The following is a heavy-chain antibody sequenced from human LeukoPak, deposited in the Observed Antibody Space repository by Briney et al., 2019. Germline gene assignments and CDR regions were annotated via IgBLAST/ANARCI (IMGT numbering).Heavy chain of an antibody. CDR3: ARGFCSDEICQVFTH. D-gene: IGHD3-3*01. Sequence: SETLSLTCNVYGGAVNSYYWSWIRQTPGEGLKWIGSISHNGNIDYAPSLKSRVTMSIDTTKNQFSLKLTSVTAADTALYFCARGFCSDEICQVFTHWGQGILVTVSS. V-gene: IGHV4-59*02. CDR1: GGAVNSYY. CDR2: ISHNGNI. J-gene: IGHJ4*02.